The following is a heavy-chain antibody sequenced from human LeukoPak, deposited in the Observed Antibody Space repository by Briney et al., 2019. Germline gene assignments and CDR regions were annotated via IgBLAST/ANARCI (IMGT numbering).Heavy chain of an antibody. CDR2: INPNSGGT. CDR1: GYTFTGYY. V-gene: IGHV1-2*02. Sequence: ASVKVSCKASGYTFTGYYMHWVRQAPGQGLEWMGWINPNSGGTNYAQKFQGRVTMTRDTSITTAYMELSRLRSDDTAVYYCARVCSTTSCSFTFDYWGQGTLVTVSS. D-gene: IGHD2-2*01. J-gene: IGHJ4*02. CDR3: ARVCSTTSCSFTFDY.